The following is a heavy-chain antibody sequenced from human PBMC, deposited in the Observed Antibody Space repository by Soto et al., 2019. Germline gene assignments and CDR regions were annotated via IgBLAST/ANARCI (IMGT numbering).Heavy chain of an antibody. CDR1: VFTFISYA. Sequence: PGWSLRLSCASSVFTFISYAMQWVRHAPGKGLEWVAVISYDGSNKYYADSVKGRFTISRDNSKHTLYLQMNRVRAEDKGVYYCARVRGRLGTEHAFDIWGQGTMVTVSS. CDR2: ISYDGSNK. J-gene: IGHJ3*02. V-gene: IGHV3-30-3*01. CDR3: ARVRGRLGTEHAFDI. D-gene: IGHD1-1*01.